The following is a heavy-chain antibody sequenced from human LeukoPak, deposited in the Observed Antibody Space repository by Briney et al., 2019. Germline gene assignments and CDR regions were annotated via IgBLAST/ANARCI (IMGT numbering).Heavy chain of an antibody. J-gene: IGHJ4*02. CDR2: INPSGGST. V-gene: IGHV1-46*01. CDR3: AREYCTNGVCSRDLGY. Sequence: ASVMVSCKASGYTFTSYYMHWVRQAPGQGLEWMGIINPSGGSTSYAQKFQGRVTMTRDTSTSTVYMELSSLRSEDTAVYYCAREYCTNGVCSRDLGYWGQGTLVTVSS. CDR1: GYTFTSYY. D-gene: IGHD2-8*01.